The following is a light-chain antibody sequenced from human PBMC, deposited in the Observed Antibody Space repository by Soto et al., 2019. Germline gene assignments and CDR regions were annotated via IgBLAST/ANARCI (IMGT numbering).Light chain of an antibody. CDR3: QQYGSSPWT. Sequence: EIVLTQSPGTLSLSPGERATLSCRASQSVSSNYLAWYQQKPGQAPRLLINGASSRATGIPDRFSGSGSGTDFTLTISRLEPEDFVVYYCQQYGSSPWTFGQGTKVEIE. CDR1: QSVSSNY. CDR2: GAS. J-gene: IGKJ1*01. V-gene: IGKV3-20*01.